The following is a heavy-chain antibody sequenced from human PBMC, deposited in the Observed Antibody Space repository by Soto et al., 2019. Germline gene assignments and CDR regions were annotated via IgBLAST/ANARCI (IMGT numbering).Heavy chain of an antibody. CDR2: INADGSRA. Sequence: EVQLVESGGDLVQPGGSLRLSCAASGFTFSSYWMHWVRQAPGKGLVWVSRINADGSRATYADSVEGRFTTSRDNAKDTVYLQMNSLRAEDTAMYYCARGLFGSSVGVVGYWGQGSLVTVSS. CDR1: GFTFSSYW. D-gene: IGHD2-21*01. CDR3: ARGLFGSSVGVVGY. J-gene: IGHJ4*02. V-gene: IGHV3-74*01.